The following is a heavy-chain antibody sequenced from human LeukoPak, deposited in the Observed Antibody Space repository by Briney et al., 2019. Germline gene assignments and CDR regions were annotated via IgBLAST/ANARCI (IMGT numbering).Heavy chain of an antibody. Sequence: PGGSLRLSCAASGFTFSSYSMNWVRQAPGKGLEWVSSISSSSSYIYYADSVKGRFTISRDNAKNSLYLQMNSLRAEDTAVYYCARDDGSGWSLDYWGQGTLVTVSS. CDR3: ARDDGSGWSLDY. J-gene: IGHJ4*02. V-gene: IGHV3-21*01. D-gene: IGHD6-19*01. CDR1: GFTFSSYS. CDR2: ISSSSSYI.